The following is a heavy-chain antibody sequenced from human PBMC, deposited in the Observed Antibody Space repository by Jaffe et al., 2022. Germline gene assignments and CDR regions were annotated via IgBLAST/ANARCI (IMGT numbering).Heavy chain of an antibody. CDR3: AKGGHASYFDP. CDR1: GFRYSSSA. V-gene: IGHV3-23*02. D-gene: IGHD1-26*01. Sequence: EVQLSESGGGLVQPGGSLRLSCAASGFRYSSSAMTWVRQAPGKGLEWVSTISGGGESTYSGDSVKGRFTISRDNSKNTVYLQMNSLRADDTAVYYCAKGGHASYFDPWGQGTLVTVSS. CDR2: ISGGGEST. J-gene: IGHJ5*02.